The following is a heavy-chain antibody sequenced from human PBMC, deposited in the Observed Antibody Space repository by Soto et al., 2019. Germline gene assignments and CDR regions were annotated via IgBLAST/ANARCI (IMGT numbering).Heavy chain of an antibody. D-gene: IGHD5-12*01. J-gene: IGHJ4*02. Sequence: QVQLVESGGGVVQPGRSLRLSCAASGFTFSSYAMHWVRQAPGKGLEWVAVISYDGSNKYYEDSVKGRFTISRDNSKNTQYLQMNSRRAEDTAVYYCARDSGYSGYDVGVDYWGQGTLVTVSS. CDR1: GFTFSSYA. CDR3: ARDSGYSGYDVGVDY. CDR2: ISYDGSNK. V-gene: IGHV3-30-3*01.